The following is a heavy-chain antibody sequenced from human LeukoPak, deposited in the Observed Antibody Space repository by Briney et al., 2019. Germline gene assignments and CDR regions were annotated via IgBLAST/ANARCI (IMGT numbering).Heavy chain of an antibody. J-gene: IGHJ3*02. D-gene: IGHD3-22*01. CDR2: IWYDGSNK. CDR3: ARDQTTYYYDSSGYSGAFDI. V-gene: IGHV3-33*01. CDR1: GFTFSSYG. Sequence: GGSLRLSCAASGFTFSSYGMHWVRQAPGKGLEWVAVIWYDGSNKYYADSVKGRFTISRDNSKNTLYLQMNSLRAEDTAVYYCARDQTTYYYDSSGYSGAFDIWGQGTMVTVSS.